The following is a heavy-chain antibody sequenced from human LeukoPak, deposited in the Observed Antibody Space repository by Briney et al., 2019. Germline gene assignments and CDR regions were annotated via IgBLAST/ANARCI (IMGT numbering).Heavy chain of an antibody. CDR1: GFTVSSNY. CDR2: IFSGGST. J-gene: IGHJ4*02. D-gene: IGHD1-26*01. CDR3: ARGGGSYFLDYYFDY. Sequence: GGSLRLSCAAPGFTVSSNYMSWVRQAPGKGLEWVSVIFSGGSTNYADSVKGRFTISRDNSKNTLYLQMNSLRGEDTAVYYCARGGGSYFLDYYFDYWGQGTLVTVSS. V-gene: IGHV3-53*01.